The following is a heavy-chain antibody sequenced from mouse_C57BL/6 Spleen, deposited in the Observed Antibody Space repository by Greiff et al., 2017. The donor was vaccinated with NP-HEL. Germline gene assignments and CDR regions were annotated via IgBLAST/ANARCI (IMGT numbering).Heavy chain of an antibody. V-gene: IGHV5-4*03. Sequence: EVMLVESGGGLVKPGGSLKLSCAASGFTFSSYAMSWVRQTPEKRLEWVATISDGGSYTYYPDNVKGRFTISRDNAKNNLYLQMSHLKSEDTAMYYCARGFYDYDEVFDYWGQGTTLTVSS. CDR3: ARGFYDYDEVFDY. CDR2: ISDGGSYT. D-gene: IGHD2-4*01. CDR1: GFTFSSYA. J-gene: IGHJ2*01.